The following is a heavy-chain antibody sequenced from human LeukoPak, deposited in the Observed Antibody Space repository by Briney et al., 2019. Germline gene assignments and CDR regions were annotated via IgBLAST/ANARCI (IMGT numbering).Heavy chain of an antibody. J-gene: IGHJ6*03. CDR2: ISSSGSTI. Sequence: PGGSLRLSCAASGFTFSDYYMSWIRQAPGKGLEWVSYISSSGSTIYYADSVKGRFTISRDNAKNSLYLQMNSLRAEDTAVYYCARIDGYIPYYYYYYYMDVWGKGTTVTVSS. CDR3: ARIDGYIPYYYYYYYMDV. V-gene: IGHV3-11*01. D-gene: IGHD5-24*01. CDR1: GFTFSDYY.